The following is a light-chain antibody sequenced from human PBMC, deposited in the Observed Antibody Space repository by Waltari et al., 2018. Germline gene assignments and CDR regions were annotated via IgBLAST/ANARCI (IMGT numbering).Light chain of an antibody. CDR3: REGAQWYT. CDR1: QCLAFSDGKTY. V-gene: IGKV2-30*01. CDR2: KGS. Sequence: DVVLTQSPLSLSVTLGQSASVSCRSSQCLAFSDGKTYLNLFHQRPCQSPRRLIYKGSIRVSGVPDIISGSGAGTVFALKSSRVEAEDVGVYYCREGAQWYTFGQGTKLEIK. J-gene: IGKJ2*01.